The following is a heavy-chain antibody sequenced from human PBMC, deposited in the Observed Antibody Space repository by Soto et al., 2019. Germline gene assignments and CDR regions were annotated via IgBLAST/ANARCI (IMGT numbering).Heavy chain of an antibody. D-gene: IGHD3-22*01. Sequence: PGGSLRLSCAASGFAFSSHAMSWVRQAPGKGLEWVSSITAGGYSTYYADSVKGRFAISRDNSKNTLYLQMNSQRVEDTAVYYCAKSATSSSSGYQYYFDYWRHLPLVTVSS. CDR1: GFAFSSHA. J-gene: IGHJ4*01. CDR2: ITAGGYST. CDR3: AKSATSSSSGYQYYFDY. V-gene: IGHV3-23*01.